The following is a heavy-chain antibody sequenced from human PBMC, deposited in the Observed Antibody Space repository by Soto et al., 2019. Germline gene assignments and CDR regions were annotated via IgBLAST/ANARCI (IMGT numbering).Heavy chain of an antibody. Sequence: EVQVLESGGGLVQPGGSLRLSCEASGFTYRNYAINWVRQAPGKGLEWVSGISGSGADTYYAQSVRGRFTISRDNSKNTVYLQMNSLRDEDTAVYYCARNWQGDYWGQGTLVTVSS. V-gene: IGHV3-23*01. CDR3: ARNWQGDY. CDR2: ISGSGADT. CDR1: GFTYRNYA. J-gene: IGHJ4*02.